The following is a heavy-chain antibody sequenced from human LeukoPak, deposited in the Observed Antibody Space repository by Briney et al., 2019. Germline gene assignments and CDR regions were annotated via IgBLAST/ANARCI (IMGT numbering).Heavy chain of an antibody. CDR3: ARVSRYYDFWSGYYPLNYFDY. CDR1: GGTFSSYA. CDR2: IIPIFGTA. J-gene: IGHJ4*02. D-gene: IGHD3-3*01. Sequence: GASVKVSCKASGGTFSSYAISWVRQAPGQGLEWMGGIIPIFGTANYAQKLQGRVTMTTDTSTSTAYMELRSLRSDDTAVYYCARVSRYYDFWSGYYPLNYFDYWGQGTLVTVSS. V-gene: IGHV1-69*05.